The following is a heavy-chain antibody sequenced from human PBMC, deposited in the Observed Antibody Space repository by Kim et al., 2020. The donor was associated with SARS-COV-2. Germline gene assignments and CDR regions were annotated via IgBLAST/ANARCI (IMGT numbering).Heavy chain of an antibody. V-gene: IGHV3-21*01. CDR2: I. Sequence: IHHGESLKSPLTISRDNAKNTLYLQMNSRRAEDTAVYYCARSRGSYYFDCWGQGTLVTVSS. CDR3: ARSRGSYYFDC. J-gene: IGHJ4*02. D-gene: IGHD1-26*01.